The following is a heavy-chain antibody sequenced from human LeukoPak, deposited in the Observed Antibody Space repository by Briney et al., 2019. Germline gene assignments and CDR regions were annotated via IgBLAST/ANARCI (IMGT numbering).Heavy chain of an antibody. D-gene: IGHD3-22*01. V-gene: IGHV5-51*01. CDR3: ARLGYYDSSGSYVGGGFDY. CDR1: GYTFGTSW. CDR2: IHPVDSDT. Sequence: GESLKISCKASGYTFGTSWIAWVRQMPGKGLELMGVIHPVDSDTRYSPSFEGQVTICTDRSVNTAFLHWSSLKASDTAMYYCARLGYYDSSGSYVGGGFDYWGQGTLVTVSS. J-gene: IGHJ4*02.